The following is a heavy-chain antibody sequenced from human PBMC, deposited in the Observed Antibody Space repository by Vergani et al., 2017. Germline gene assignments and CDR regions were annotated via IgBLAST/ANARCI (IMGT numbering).Heavy chain of an antibody. J-gene: IGHJ4*02. Sequence: EVQLVQSGAEVKKPGEFLKIFCKGSGYSFTSYWIGWVRQLSGKGLEWMGIIYPGDSDTRYSPSFQGQVTISADKSISTAYLQWSSLKASDTAMYYCARAIADYGYYFDYWGQGTLVTVSS. D-gene: IGHD4-17*01. CDR2: IYPGDSDT. CDR1: GYSFTSYW. V-gene: IGHV5-51*03. CDR3: ARAIADYGYYFDY.